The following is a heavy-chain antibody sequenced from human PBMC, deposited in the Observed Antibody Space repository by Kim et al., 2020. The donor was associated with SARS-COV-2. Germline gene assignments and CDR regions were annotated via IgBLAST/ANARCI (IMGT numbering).Heavy chain of an antibody. Sequence: ASVKVSCKASGYTFTSYGISWVRQAPGQGLEWMGWISAYNGNTNYAQKLQGRVTMTTDTSTSTAYMELRSLRSDDTAVYYCAIYYGSGSHGTQLFDYWGQGTLVTVSS. V-gene: IGHV1-18*01. CDR3: AIYYGSGSHGTQLFDY. J-gene: IGHJ4*02. CDR1: GYTFTSYG. D-gene: IGHD3-10*01. CDR2: ISAYNGNT.